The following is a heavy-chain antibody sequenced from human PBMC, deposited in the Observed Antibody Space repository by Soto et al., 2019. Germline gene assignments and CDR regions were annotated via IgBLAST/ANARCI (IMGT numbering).Heavy chain of an antibody. Sequence: QVQLVESGGGVVQPGRSLRLSCAGSGFTFSSIGMHWVRQAPGKGLEWVALISYDGSHKYYADSVKGRFTISRDNSKNTLYLPMTSLRAADTAVYHCAKGAYGLGKGSYYYGMDVWGQGTTVTVSS. CDR2: ISYDGSHK. CDR1: GFTFSSIG. CDR3: AKGAYGLGKGSYYYGMDV. D-gene: IGHD3-10*01. J-gene: IGHJ6*02. V-gene: IGHV3-30*18.